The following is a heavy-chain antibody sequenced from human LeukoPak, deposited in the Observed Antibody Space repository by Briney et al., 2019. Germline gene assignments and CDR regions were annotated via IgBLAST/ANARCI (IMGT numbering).Heavy chain of an antibody. CDR1: GFTFNSFG. Sequence: PGGSLRLSCAASGFTFNSFGMSWVRQAPGKGLEWLSYISSSSSTIYYADSVRGRFTISRDNAKNSLYLQMNSLRAEDTAVYYCARDQVAAGGIWGQGTMVTVSS. V-gene: IGHV3-48*04. CDR2: ISSSSSTI. J-gene: IGHJ3*02. CDR3: ARDQVAAGGI. D-gene: IGHD6-25*01.